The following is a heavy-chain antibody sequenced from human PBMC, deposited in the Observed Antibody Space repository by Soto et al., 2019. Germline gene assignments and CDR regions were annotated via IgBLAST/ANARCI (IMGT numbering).Heavy chain of an antibody. Sequence: SETLSLTCTVSGDSFSNYYCNWVRKSAGKGLEWIGRIYPTGSTTYNPSLKSRLTMSVDTSKNQFSLRLTSMTAADTTVYYCATGRSEVVPGAMDTWGQGTLVTVSS. J-gene: IGHJ5*02. CDR3: ATGRSEVVPGAMDT. CDR2: IYPTGST. V-gene: IGHV4-4*07. D-gene: IGHD2-2*01. CDR1: GDSFSNYY.